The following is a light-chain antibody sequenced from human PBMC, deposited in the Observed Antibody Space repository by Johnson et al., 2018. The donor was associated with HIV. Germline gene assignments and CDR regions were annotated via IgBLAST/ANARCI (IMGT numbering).Light chain of an antibody. CDR2: VNN. CDR3: GTWDSSLSIFV. V-gene: IGLV1-51*01. CDR1: SSHIWNNY. J-gene: IGLJ1*01. Sequence: SVFTQPPSVSAAPGQKVTISCSVSSSHIWNNYVSRDQHRPGKAPKTSTYVNNNRPPGIPHRVSLSKPRSPPTPGTSAPHTGDEADYYCGTWDSSLSIFVFGTGTKVTVL.